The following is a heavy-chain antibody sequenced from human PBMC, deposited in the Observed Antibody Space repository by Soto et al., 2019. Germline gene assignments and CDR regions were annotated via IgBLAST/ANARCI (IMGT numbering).Heavy chain of an antibody. CDR2: IYYSGST. CDR3: ARDKGYCSSTSCYDIFDY. D-gene: IGHD2-2*01. CDR1: GGSISSYY. Sequence: ASETLSLTCTVPGGSISSYYWSWIRQPPGKGLEWIGYIYYSGSTNYNPSLKSRVTISVDTSKNQFSLKLSSVTAADTAVYYRARDKGYCSSTSCYDIFDYWGQGTLVTVSS. J-gene: IGHJ4*02. V-gene: IGHV4-59*01.